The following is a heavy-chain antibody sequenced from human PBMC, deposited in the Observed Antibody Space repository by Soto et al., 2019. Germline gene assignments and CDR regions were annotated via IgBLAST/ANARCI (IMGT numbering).Heavy chain of an antibody. CDR3: ARRVIGSSRAFDI. J-gene: IGHJ3*02. CDR2: ISDGGDLT. D-gene: IGHD3-10*01. Sequence: GRPLRLSGAAFGFAFSSHPMSWFRKAPEKGREGCAGISDGGDLTYKAGSVRGRFTISRNNSRNPLYLQMNSLRAEDPAWFYFARRVIGSSRAFDIWGQGTMVTVSS. CDR1: GFAFSSHP. V-gene: IGHV3-23*01.